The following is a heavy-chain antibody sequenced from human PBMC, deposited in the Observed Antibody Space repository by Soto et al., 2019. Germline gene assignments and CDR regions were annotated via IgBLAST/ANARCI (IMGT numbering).Heavy chain of an antibody. CDR2: IYYSGST. CDR3: ARAPTAPLFGVFDY. J-gene: IGHJ4*02. V-gene: IGHV4-59*12. D-gene: IGHD3-3*01. Sequence: SETLSLTCTVSGGSISSYYWSWIRQPPGKGLEWIGYIYYSGSTYYNPSLKSRVTISVDTSKNQFSLKLSSVTAADTAVYYCARAPTAPLFGVFDYWGQGTLVTVSS. CDR1: GGSISSYY.